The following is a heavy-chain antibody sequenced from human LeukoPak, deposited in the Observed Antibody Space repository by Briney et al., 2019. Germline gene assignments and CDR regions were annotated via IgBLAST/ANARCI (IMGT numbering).Heavy chain of an antibody. CDR2: MSGRVGST. V-gene: IGHV3-23*01. CDR1: GFTFSSYA. Sequence: GGSLRLAWAASGFTFSSYAMSWVRQAAGKGLEWVSGMSGRVGSTYYADSVKGRFTISRDNSKNTLYLQMNPLRAEEKAVYYCAPPFAYWGQGTLVTVSS. CDR3: APPFAY. J-gene: IGHJ4*02.